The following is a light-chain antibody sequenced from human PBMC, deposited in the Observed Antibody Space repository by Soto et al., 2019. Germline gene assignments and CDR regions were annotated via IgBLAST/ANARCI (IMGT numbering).Light chain of an antibody. Sequence: QSALTQPASVSGSPGQSITISCTGTSGDIGGYNDVSWYQQHPGKAPKLLISEVTNRPSGVSNRFSGSKSGNTASLTISGLQAEDEADYYCSSYTTNITPVVFGGGTKVTVL. CDR1: SGDIGGYND. J-gene: IGLJ2*01. CDR3: SSYTTNITPVV. CDR2: EVT. V-gene: IGLV2-14*01.